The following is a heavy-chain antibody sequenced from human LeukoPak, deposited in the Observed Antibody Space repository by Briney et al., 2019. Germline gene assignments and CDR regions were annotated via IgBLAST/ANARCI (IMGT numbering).Heavy chain of an antibody. CDR3: ARVITMIVAFDY. Sequence: GGSLRLSCAASGFTFSSYAMHWVRQAPGKGLEWVAVISYDGSNKYYADSVKGRFTISRDNSKNTLYLQMNSLRAEDTAVYYCARVITMIVAFDYWGQGTLVTVSS. V-gene: IGHV3-30-3*01. J-gene: IGHJ4*02. D-gene: IGHD3-22*01. CDR1: GFTFSSYA. CDR2: ISYDGSNK.